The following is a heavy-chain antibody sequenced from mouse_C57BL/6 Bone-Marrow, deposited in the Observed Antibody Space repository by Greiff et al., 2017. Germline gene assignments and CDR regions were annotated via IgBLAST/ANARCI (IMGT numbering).Heavy chain of an antibody. CDR3: TRSGITTVASYYAMDY. CDR2: IDPETGGT. V-gene: IGHV1-15*01. J-gene: IGHJ4*01. D-gene: IGHD1-1*01. Sequence: QVQLKESGAELVRPGASVTLSCKASGYTFTDYEMHWVKQTPVHGLEWIGAIDPETGGTAYNQKFKGKAILTADKSSSTAYMELRSLTSEDSAVYYCTRSGITTVASYYAMDYWGQGTSVTVSS. CDR1: GYTFTDYE.